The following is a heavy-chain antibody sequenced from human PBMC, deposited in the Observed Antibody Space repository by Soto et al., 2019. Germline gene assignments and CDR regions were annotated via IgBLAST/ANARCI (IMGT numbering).Heavy chain of an antibody. J-gene: IGHJ4*02. CDR2: ISPSSGGT. D-gene: IGHD3-16*01. CDR1: GYSFNDYY. Sequence: QVQLVQSASEVQKPGTSVKVSCKASGYSFNDYYIHWVRQAPGQGPEWMGWISPSSGGTHYAPKFEGRVTLTRDTSISPAYMDLSTPRSADTAVYSCARGPRKELWCPNVDWGQGTLVTVSS. CDR3: ARGPRKELWCPNVD. V-gene: IGHV1-2*02.